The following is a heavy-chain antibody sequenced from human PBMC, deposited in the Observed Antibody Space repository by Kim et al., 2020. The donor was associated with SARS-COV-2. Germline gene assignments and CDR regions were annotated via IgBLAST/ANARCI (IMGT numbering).Heavy chain of an antibody. CDR1: GGSISSYY. D-gene: IGHD3-10*01. V-gene: IGHV4-4*07. CDR3: ARDRGDYYGSGGLSSYGMDV. Sequence: SETLSLTCTVSGGSISSYYWSWIRQPAGKGLEWIGRIYTSGSTNYNPSLKSRVTMSVDTSKNQFSLKLSSVTAADTAVYYCARDRGDYYGSGGLSSYGMDVWGQGTTVTVSS. CDR2: IYTSGST. J-gene: IGHJ6*02.